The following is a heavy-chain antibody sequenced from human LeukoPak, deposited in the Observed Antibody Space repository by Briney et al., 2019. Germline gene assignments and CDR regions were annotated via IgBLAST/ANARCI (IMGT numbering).Heavy chain of an antibody. CDR2: ISGSTT. V-gene: IGHV3-23*01. CDR3: VKESPYGTPRLYYFDY. D-gene: IGHD1-26*01. J-gene: IGHJ4*02. Sequence: PGGSLRLSCAASGFTLSTYAMSWIRQAPGKGPEWVSAISGSTTYYADSAKGRFTISKDISKNTLSLQMNSLRAEDTAIYYCVKESPYGTPRLYYFDYWGQGTLVTVSS. CDR1: GFTLSTYA.